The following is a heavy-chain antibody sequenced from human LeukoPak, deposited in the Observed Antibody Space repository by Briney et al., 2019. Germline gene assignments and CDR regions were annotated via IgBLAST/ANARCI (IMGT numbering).Heavy chain of an antibody. Sequence: SETLSLTCTVSGGSISSYYWSWIRQPAGKGLEWIGRIYISGSTNYNPSLKSRVTMSVDTSKNQFSLKLSSVTAADTAVYYCARDRGTWNDDGFDYWGQGTLVTVSS. J-gene: IGHJ4*02. CDR1: GGSISSYY. CDR3: ARDRGTWNDDGFDY. D-gene: IGHD1-1*01. V-gene: IGHV4-4*07. CDR2: IYISGST.